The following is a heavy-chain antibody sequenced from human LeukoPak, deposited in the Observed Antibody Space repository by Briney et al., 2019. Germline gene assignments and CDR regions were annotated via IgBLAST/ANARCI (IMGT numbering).Heavy chain of an antibody. CDR2: IYYSGST. V-gene: IGHV4-39*01. Sequence: PSETLSLTCTVSGGSISSSSYYWGWIRQPPGKGLEWIGSIYYSGSTYYNPSLKSRVTISVDTSRSQFSLKLSSVTATDTAVYYCARHSYSSGWEFDYWGQGTLVTVSS. CDR3: ARHSYSSGWEFDY. D-gene: IGHD6-19*01. J-gene: IGHJ4*02. CDR1: GGSISSSSYY.